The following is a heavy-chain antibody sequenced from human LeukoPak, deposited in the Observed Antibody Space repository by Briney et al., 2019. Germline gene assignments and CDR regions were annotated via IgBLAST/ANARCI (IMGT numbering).Heavy chain of an antibody. D-gene: IGHD3-10*01. CDR3: ARIMAVRGAPDYFHYGIDV. V-gene: IGHV4-59*01. CDR1: GGSISGYY. J-gene: IGHJ6*02. Sequence: SETLSLTCTVSGGSISGYYWTWIRQPPGKGPECIGYIYYSGSTNYNPSLKSRVTISVDTSKNQFSLKLSSVTAADTAVYFCARIMAVRGAPDYFHYGIDVWGQGTTVTVSS. CDR2: IYYSGST.